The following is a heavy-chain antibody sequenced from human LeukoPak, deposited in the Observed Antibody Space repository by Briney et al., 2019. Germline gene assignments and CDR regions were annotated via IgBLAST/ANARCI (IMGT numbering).Heavy chain of an antibody. CDR1: GGTFSSYA. CDR2: IIPIFGTA. Sequence: SVKASCKASGGTFSSYAVSWVRQAPGQGLEWMGGIIPIFGTANYAQKFQGRVTITADESTSTAYMELSSLRSEDTAVYYCARAGASSGWYSYWGQGTLVTVSS. J-gene: IGHJ4*02. V-gene: IGHV1-69*13. CDR3: ARAGASSGWYSY. D-gene: IGHD6-19*01.